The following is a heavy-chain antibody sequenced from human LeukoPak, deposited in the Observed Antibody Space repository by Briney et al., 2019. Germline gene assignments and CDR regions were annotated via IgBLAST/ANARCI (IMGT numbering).Heavy chain of an antibody. Sequence: GGSLRLSCAASGFTFSSYGMSWVRQAPGKGLEWVSAISGSGGSTYYADSVKGRFTISRDNSKNTLYLQMNSLRAEDTAVYYCAKVLRDGYNYIFDYWGQGTLVTVSS. CDR1: GFTFSSYG. CDR2: ISGSGGST. D-gene: IGHD5-24*01. J-gene: IGHJ4*02. V-gene: IGHV3-23*01. CDR3: AKVLRDGYNYIFDY.